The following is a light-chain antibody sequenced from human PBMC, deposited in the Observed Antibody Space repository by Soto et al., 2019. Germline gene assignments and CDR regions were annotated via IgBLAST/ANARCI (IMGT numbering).Light chain of an antibody. CDR1: QSVLYSSINTNY. V-gene: IGKV4-1*01. J-gene: IGKJ1*01. CDR2: WAS. Sequence: DIVMTQSPDSLAVSFGERATITCKSSQSVLYSSINTNYLAWYQQKPGQPPKLLIYWASTRESGVPDRFSGSGYGTDFTLTITSLQAEDVAVYYCQQYYSTPPTFGQGTKVEIK. CDR3: QQYYSTPPT.